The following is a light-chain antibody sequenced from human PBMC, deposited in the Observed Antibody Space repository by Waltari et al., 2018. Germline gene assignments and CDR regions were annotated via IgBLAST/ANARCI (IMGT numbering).Light chain of an antibody. CDR3: QKYGRLPAT. CDR1: QSVSRT. J-gene: IGKJ1*01. V-gene: IGKV3-20*01. Sequence: EIVLTQSPGTLSLSPGDRATLSCRARQSVSRTLAWYQQKPGQAPRLLIYDASTRATGIADRFSGSGSGTDFSLTISRLEPEDFAVYYCQKYGRLPATFGQGTKVEIK. CDR2: DAS.